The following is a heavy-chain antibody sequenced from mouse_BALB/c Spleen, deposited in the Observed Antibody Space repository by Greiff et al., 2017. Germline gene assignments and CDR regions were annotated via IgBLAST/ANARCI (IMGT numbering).Heavy chain of an antibody. Sequence: EVQLVESGPDLVKPSQSLSLTCTVTGYSITSGYSWHWLRQFPGNKLEWMGYINYSGSTNYNPYLKSRISITRDTSKNQFFLQLNSVTTEDTATYYCARNPIYYDYDGAFAYWGQGTLVTVSA. CDR2: INYSGST. J-gene: IGHJ3*01. V-gene: IGHV3-1*02. D-gene: IGHD2-4*01. CDR1: GYSITSGYS. CDR3: ARNPIYYDYDGAFAY.